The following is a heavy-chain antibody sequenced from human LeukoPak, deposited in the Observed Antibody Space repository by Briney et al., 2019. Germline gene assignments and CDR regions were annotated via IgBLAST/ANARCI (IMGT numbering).Heavy chain of an antibody. D-gene: IGHD2-21*02. J-gene: IGHJ4*02. V-gene: IGHV4-59*01. CDR2: FYYTGRT. CDR3: AGRTAATTRPFDY. Sequence: PSETLSLTCSVSGVSIDSYHWSWIRQPPGKGLEWIGYFYYTGRTNYSPSFEGRVTISEDTSKNQISLRLTSVTAADTAVYYCAGRTAATTRPFDYWGQGTLVTVSS. CDR1: GVSIDSYH.